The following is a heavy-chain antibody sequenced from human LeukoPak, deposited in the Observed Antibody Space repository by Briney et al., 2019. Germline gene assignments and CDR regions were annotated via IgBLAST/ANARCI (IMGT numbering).Heavy chain of an antibody. J-gene: IGHJ4*02. D-gene: IGHD3-22*01. CDR3: ARQVRDSRGPWYYFES. V-gene: IGHV4-59*08. Sequence: PSETLSLTCIVSGSSISSDYWSCIRQPPGKGLEWIGCIYYSGSTIYNPSLKSRLTISVDTSKNQFSLKLSSVTAADTAVYHCARQVRDSRGPWYYFESWGQGNLVTVSS. CDR2: IYYSGST. CDR1: GSSISSDY.